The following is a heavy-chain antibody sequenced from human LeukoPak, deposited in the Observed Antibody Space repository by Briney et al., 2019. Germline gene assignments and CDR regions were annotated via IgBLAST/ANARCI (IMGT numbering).Heavy chain of an antibody. V-gene: IGHV1-69*05. Sequence: SVKLSCKASGGTFSSYALSGVRQAPGQGLEWMGRIIPIFGTANYAQKFQGRVTITTDESTSTAYMELSSLRSEDTAVYYCAREDLPYSMYDIDIWGQGTMVTVSS. J-gene: IGHJ3*02. CDR1: GGTFSSYA. CDR2: IIPIFGTA. D-gene: IGHD3-22*01. CDR3: AREDLPYSMYDIDI.